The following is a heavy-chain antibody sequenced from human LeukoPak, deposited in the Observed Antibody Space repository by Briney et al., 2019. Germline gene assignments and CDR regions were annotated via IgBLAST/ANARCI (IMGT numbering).Heavy chain of an antibody. CDR2: ISYDGSNK. Sequence: GGSLRLSCAASEFTFSSYGMHWARQAPGKGLEWVAVISYDGSNKYYADSVKGRFTISRDNSKNTLYLQMNSLRAEDTAVYYCAKLPFPWLVRGGIDYWGQGTLVTVSS. D-gene: IGHD6-19*01. J-gene: IGHJ4*02. CDR1: EFTFSSYG. V-gene: IGHV3-30*18. CDR3: AKLPFPWLVRGGIDY.